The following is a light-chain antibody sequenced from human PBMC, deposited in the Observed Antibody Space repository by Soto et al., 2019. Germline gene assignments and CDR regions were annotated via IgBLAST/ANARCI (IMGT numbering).Light chain of an antibody. CDR1: QTVSRN. J-gene: IGKJ5*01. CDR2: DIS. CDR3: QQYNNWPS. Sequence: EMVMTQSPATLSVSPGEIATLSCRASQTVSRNLAWYQQRPGQAPRLLIYDISNRATGVPARFSGSGSETVFPLTIRSLHSEDVAVYFCQQYNNWPSFGQGTRLEIK. V-gene: IGKV3-15*01.